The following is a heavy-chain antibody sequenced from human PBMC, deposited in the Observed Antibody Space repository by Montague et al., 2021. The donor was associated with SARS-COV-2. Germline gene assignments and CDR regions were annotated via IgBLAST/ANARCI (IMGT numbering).Heavy chain of an antibody. CDR3: ARVRVRSSSWFPDYYYMDV. CDR1: GFTFSSYW. V-gene: IGHV3-7*05. J-gene: IGHJ6*03. D-gene: IGHD6-13*01. CDR2: IKQDGSEK. Sequence: SLRLSCAASGFTFSSYWMSRVRQAPGKGLEWVANIKQDGSEKYYVDSVKGRFTISRDNAKNSLYLQMNSLRAEDTAVYYCARVRVRSSSWFPDYYYMDVWGKGTTVTVSS.